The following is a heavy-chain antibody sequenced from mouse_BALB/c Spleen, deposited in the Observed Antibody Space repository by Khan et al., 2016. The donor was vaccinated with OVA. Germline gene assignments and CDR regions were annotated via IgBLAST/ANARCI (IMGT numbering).Heavy chain of an antibody. CDR3: ARAYYGNYREAMDY. D-gene: IGHD2-10*01. J-gene: IGHJ4*01. V-gene: IGHV2-6-7*01. CDR1: GFSLTGYG. CDR2: IWGDGST. Sequence: QVQLKQSGPGLVAPSQSLSITCTVSGFSLTGYGVNWVRQPLGKGLEWLGMIWGDGSTDYNSALKSRLNLSKDNSKSQVFLKMNSLQTDDTVRYYCARAYYGNYREAMDYWGQGTSVTVSS.